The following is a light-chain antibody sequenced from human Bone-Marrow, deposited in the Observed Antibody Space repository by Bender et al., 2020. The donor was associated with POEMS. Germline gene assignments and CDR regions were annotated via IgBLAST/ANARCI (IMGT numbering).Light chain of an antibody. J-gene: IGLJ2*01. CDR1: SSNTGSGYD. CDR3: CSYAGSPTVV. V-gene: IGLV1-40*01. CDR2: GYN. Sequence: QSVLTQPPSVSGAPGQRVTISCTGSSSNTGSGYDINWYQHLPGTAPKLLIYGYNNRPSGVPDRFSGSKSGTSASLAITGLQAEDEADYYCCSYAGSPTVVFGGGTKLTVL.